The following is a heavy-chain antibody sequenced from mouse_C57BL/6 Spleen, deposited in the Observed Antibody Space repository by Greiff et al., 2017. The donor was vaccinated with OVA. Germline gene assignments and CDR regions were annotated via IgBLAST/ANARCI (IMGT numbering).Heavy chain of an antibody. V-gene: IGHV1-12*01. D-gene: IGHD1-1*01. CDR1: GYTFTSYN. Sequence: LQESGAELVRPGASVKMSCKASGYTFTSYNMHWVKQTPRQGLEWIGAIYPGNGDTSYNQKFKGKATLTVDKSSSTAYMQLSSLTSEDSAVYFCARGGYYYGSRSHYAMDYWGQGTSVTVSS. CDR2: IYPGNGDT. CDR3: ARGGYYYGSRSHYAMDY. J-gene: IGHJ4*01.